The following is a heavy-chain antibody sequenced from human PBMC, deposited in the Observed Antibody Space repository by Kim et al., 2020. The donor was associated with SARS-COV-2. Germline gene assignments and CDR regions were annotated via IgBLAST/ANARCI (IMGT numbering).Heavy chain of an antibody. V-gene: IGHV3-33*01. CDR3: ARDRVEGKDYYYYMDV. D-gene: IGHD3-10*01. Sequence: GGSLRLSCAASGFTFSSYGMHWVRQAPGKGLEWVAVIWYDGSNKYYADSVKGRFTISRDNSKNTLYLQMNSLRAEDTAVYYCARDRVEGKDYYYYMDVWGKGTTVTVSS. CDR1: GFTFSSYG. CDR2: IWYDGSNK. J-gene: IGHJ6*03.